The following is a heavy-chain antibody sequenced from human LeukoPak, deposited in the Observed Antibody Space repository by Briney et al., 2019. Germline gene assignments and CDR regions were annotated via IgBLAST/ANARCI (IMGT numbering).Heavy chain of an antibody. J-gene: IGHJ3*02. V-gene: IGHV3-9*01. D-gene: IGHD1-26*01. Sequence: QPGGSLRLSCAASGFTFDDYGMHWVRQAPGKGLEWVSGISWNSGSIGYADSVKGRFTISRDNAKNSLYLQMNSLRAEDTALYYCAKYLNRWELYDAFDIWGQGTMVTVSS. CDR2: ISWNSGSI. CDR3: AKYLNRWELYDAFDI. CDR1: GFTFDDYG.